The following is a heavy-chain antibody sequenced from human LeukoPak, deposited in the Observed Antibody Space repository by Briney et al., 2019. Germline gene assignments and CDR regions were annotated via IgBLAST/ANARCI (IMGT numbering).Heavy chain of an antibody. CDR1: GYNFITYA. Sequence: GASVNVSCKASGYNFITYAMRWVRQAPGQGLEWMGYINVGNGDTKYSQKFQGRVTFTRDTSASIAYMELSSLTSEDTAIYYCARKNYGDRHPYDYWGQGTLVTVSS. V-gene: IGHV1-3*01. CDR2: INVGNGDT. CDR3: ARKNYGDRHPYDY. D-gene: IGHD2-21*02. J-gene: IGHJ4*02.